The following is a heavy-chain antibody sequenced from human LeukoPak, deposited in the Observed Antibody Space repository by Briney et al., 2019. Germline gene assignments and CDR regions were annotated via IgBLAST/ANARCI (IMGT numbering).Heavy chain of an antibody. CDR2: INHSGST. CDR1: GGSFSGYY. D-gene: IGHD6-19*01. J-gene: IGHJ4*02. CDR3: ARFFAVAGTVDY. V-gene: IGHV4-34*01. Sequence: PSETLSLTCAVYGGSFSGYYWSWIRQPPGKGLEWIGEINHSGSTNYNPSLKSRVTISVDTSKNQFSLKLSSVTAADTAVYYCARFFAVAGTVDYWGQGTLVTVSP.